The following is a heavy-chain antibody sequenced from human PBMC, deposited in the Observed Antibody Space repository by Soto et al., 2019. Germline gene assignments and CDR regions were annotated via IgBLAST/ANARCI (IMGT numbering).Heavy chain of an antibody. CDR1: GFTFTSSA. D-gene: IGHD2-2*01. Sequence: GASVKVSCKASGFTFTSSAVQWVRQARGQRPEWIGWIVVGSGNTNYAQKFQERVTITRDMSTSTAYMELSSLRSEDTAVYYCAAYPGPLPAYYGMDVWGQGTTVTVSS. J-gene: IGHJ6*02. CDR3: AAYPGPLPAYYGMDV. CDR2: IVVGSGNT. V-gene: IGHV1-58*01.